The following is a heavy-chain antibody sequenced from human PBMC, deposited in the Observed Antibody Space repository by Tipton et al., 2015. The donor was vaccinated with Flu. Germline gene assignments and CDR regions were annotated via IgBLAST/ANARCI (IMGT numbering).Heavy chain of an antibody. CDR1: GFTVSTYG. CDR2: IGPGGDT. Sequence: VQLVQSGGGMVQRGGSLRLSCAVSGFTVSTYGMHWVRQIRGKGLEWVSAIGPGGDTYYADSVKGRFTISRENAKNSLHLQMNGLRAGDTAVYYCARGSTYGGYRNWGQGTLVAVSS. V-gene: IGHV3-13*01. CDR3: ARGSTYGGYRN. D-gene: IGHD5-12*01. J-gene: IGHJ4*02.